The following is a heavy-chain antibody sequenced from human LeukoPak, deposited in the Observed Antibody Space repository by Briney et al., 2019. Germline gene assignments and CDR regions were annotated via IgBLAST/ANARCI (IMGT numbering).Heavy chain of an antibody. D-gene: IGHD2-2*01. J-gene: IGHJ5*01. CDR3: AKDPSSTSRVSYNWFDS. Sequence: GGSLRPSCAPSGFTFSSYWTHWVRQAPGKGLAWDSRINSDGSMTNYSDSVDGGFTISRDNAKNTLYLQMNSLRADDTALYYCAKDPSSTSRVSYNWFDSWGQGSLVTVSS. CDR2: INSDGSMT. CDR1: GFTFSSYW. V-gene: IGHV3-74*01.